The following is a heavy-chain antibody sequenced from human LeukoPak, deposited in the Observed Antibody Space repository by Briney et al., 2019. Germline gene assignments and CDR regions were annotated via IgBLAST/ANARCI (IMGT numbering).Heavy chain of an antibody. CDR2: IIPILGIA. CDR1: GYTFTGYY. D-gene: IGHD5-18*01. V-gene: IGHV1-69*04. Sequence: ASVKGSCKASGYTFTGYYMHWVRQAPGQGLEWMGRIIPILGIANYAQKFQGRVTITADKSTSTAYMELSSLRSEDTAVYYCARDTAMVSSYYYYGMDVWGQGTTVTVSS. CDR3: ARDTAMVSSYYYYGMDV. J-gene: IGHJ6*02.